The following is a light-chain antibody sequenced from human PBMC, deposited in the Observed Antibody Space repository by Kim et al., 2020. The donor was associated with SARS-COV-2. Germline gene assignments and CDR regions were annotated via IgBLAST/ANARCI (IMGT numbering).Light chain of an antibody. CDR2: WAS. Sequence: ATINCKSSQSVLYSSNNKNYVTWYQHRPGQPPKLLIYWASTRESGVPDRFSGSGSGTDFTLTISSLQAEDVAIYYCQQYYSSPRTFGQGTKVDIK. CDR1: QSVLYSSNNKNY. J-gene: IGKJ1*01. CDR3: QQYYSSPRT. V-gene: IGKV4-1*01.